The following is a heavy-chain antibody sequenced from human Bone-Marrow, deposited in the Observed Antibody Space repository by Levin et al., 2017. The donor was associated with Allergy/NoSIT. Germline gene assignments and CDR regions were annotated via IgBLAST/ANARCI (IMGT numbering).Heavy chain of an antibody. CDR1: GGSISSYY. D-gene: IGHD6-13*01. CDR2: IYFTGLT. CDR3: ARTDHPSSPHFDL. J-gene: IGHJ4*02. V-gene: IGHV4-59*01. Sequence: SETLSLSCTVSGGSISSYYWSWIRQAPGKGLEWIGYIYFTGLTRFNPSLKSRVAMSVDTSQNQFSLKIYGVTAADTAMYYCARTDHPSSPHFDLWGRGTLVTVSS.